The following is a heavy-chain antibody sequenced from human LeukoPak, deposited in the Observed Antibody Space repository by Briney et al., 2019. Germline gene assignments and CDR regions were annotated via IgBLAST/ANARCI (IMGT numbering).Heavy chain of an antibody. V-gene: IGHV4-59*01. Sequence: SETLSLTCTVSGGSISSYYWSWIRQPPGKGLEWIGYIYYSGSTNYNPSLKSRVTISVDTSKNQFSLQLSSVTAADTAVYYCARVPHCSSTSCYIAYYYGMDVWGKGTTVTVSS. CDR3: ARVPHCSSTSCYIAYYYGMDV. D-gene: IGHD2-2*02. CDR1: GGSISSYY. CDR2: IYYSGST. J-gene: IGHJ6*04.